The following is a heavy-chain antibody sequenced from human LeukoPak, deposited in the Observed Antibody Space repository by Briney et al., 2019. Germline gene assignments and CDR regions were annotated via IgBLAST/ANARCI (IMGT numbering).Heavy chain of an antibody. Sequence: TPSETLSLTCAVYGGSFSGYYWSWIRQPPGKGLEWIGEINHSGSTNYNPSLKSRVTISVDTSKNQFSLKLSSVTAADTAVYYCARKAYGDWDYWGQGTLVTVSS. D-gene: IGHD4-17*01. CDR2: INHSGST. CDR1: GGSFSGYY. CDR3: ARKAYGDWDY. V-gene: IGHV4-34*01. J-gene: IGHJ4*02.